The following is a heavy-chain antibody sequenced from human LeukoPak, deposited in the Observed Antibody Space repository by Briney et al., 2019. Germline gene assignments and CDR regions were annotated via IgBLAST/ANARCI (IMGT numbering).Heavy chain of an antibody. Sequence: GGSLRLSCAASGFTFSNYWMSWVRQAPGKGLEWVANIKQDGSEKYYVDSVKGRFTISRDNSKNTLYLQMNSLRAEDTAVYYCAKPYCSRTTCYTRDYDGMDVWGQGTTVTVSS. V-gene: IGHV3-7*03. CDR1: GFTFSNYW. J-gene: IGHJ6*02. CDR2: IKQDGSEK. D-gene: IGHD2-2*02. CDR3: AKPYCSRTTCYTRDYDGMDV.